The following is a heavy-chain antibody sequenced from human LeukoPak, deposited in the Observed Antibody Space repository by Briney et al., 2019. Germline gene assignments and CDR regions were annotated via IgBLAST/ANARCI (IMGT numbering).Heavy chain of an antibody. CDR1: GFTFSSYA. Sequence: GGSLRLSCAASGFTFSSYAMHWVRQAPGKGLEWVAVISYDGSNKYYADSVKGRLTISRDNSKNTLYLQMNSLRAEDTAVYYCARLSTVTQGLDYWGQGTLVTVSS. D-gene: IGHD4-17*01. V-gene: IGHV3-30*14. CDR3: ARLSTVTQGLDY. J-gene: IGHJ4*02. CDR2: ISYDGSNK.